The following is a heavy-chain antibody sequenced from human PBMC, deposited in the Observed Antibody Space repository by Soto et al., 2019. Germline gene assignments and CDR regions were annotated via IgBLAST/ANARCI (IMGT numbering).Heavy chain of an antibody. J-gene: IGHJ4*02. D-gene: IGHD6-19*01. V-gene: IGHV3-21*01. CDR2: ISSSSSYI. Sequence: PGGSLRLSCAASGFTFSSYSMNWVRQAPGKGLEWVSSISSSSSYIYYADSVKGRFTISRDNAKNSLYLQMNSLRAEDTAVYYCARDNTGSDIAVADLYPGLSWGQGTLVTVSS. CDR1: GFTFSSYS. CDR3: ARDNTGSDIAVADLYPGLS.